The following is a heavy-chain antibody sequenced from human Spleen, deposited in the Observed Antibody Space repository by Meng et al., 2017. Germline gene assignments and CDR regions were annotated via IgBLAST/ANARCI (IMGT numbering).Heavy chain of an antibody. Sequence: QVQLVQSGAEVKKPGSSVKVSCKASGGTFSSYAISWVRQAPGQGLEWMGRINPKSGDTHYAQKFQARVTMTGDTSISTAYMELSRLTSDDTAVYYCARDLDDGWDPWGQGTLVTVSS. V-gene: IGHV1-2*06. CDR3: ARDLDDGWDP. J-gene: IGHJ5*02. D-gene: IGHD6-19*01. CDR2: INPKSGDT. CDR1: GGTFSSYA.